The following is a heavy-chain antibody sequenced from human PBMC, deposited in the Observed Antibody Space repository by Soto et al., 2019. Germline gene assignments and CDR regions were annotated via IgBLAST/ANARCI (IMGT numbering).Heavy chain of an antibody. CDR3: ARPLWRDDYNWGYFDL. CDR2: ISYDGSNK. D-gene: IGHD4-4*01. J-gene: IGHJ2*01. CDR1: GFTFSSYA. V-gene: IGHV3-30-3*01. Sequence: PGGSLRLSCAASGFTFSSYAMHWVRQAPGKGLEWVAVISYDGSNKYYADSVKGRFTISRDNSKNTLYLQMNSLRTEDTAVYYCARPLWRDDYNWGYFDLWG.